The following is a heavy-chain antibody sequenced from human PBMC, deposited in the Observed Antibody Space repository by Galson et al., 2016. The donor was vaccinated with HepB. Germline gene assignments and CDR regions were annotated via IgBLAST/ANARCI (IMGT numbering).Heavy chain of an antibody. Sequence: SLRLSCAASGFTFSSYAMTWVRQAPGKGLEWVSTINNSGGSTYSADSVKGRFTISRDNSKNTLYLHMNSLRAEDTAVYYCAKAFAMYYYDGSGSDGTDWYFDRWGRGTLVTVSS. J-gene: IGHJ2*01. CDR2: INNSGGST. D-gene: IGHD3-22*01. CDR1: GFTFSSYA. CDR3: AKAFAMYYYDGSGSDGTDWYFDR. V-gene: IGHV3-23*01.